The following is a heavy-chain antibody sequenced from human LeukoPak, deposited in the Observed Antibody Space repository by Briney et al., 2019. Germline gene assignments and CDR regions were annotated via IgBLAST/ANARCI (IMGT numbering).Heavy chain of an antibody. CDR3: AKVKERYFDWLSPGDY. CDR2: ISGSGGST. V-gene: IGHV3-23*01. Sequence: GGSLRLSCAASGFTFSSYAMSWVRQAPGKGLEWVSAISGSGGSTYYADSVKGRFTISRDNSKNTLYLQMNSLRAEDTAVYYCAKVKERYFDWLSPGDYWGQGTLVTVSS. CDR1: GFTFSSYA. J-gene: IGHJ4*02. D-gene: IGHD3-9*01.